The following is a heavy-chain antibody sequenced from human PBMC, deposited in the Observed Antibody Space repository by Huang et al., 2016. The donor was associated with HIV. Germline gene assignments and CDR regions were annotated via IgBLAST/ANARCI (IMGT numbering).Heavy chain of an antibody. J-gene: IGHJ3*01. CDR1: GFSFSSQR. CDR2: ITSSGNKV. V-gene: IGHV3-48*01. D-gene: IGHD5-18*01. Sequence: EVQLVESGGGLVQPGGSLRLSCEASGFSFSSQRMNWVRQAPGKGLEWVSYITSSGNKVDYADSVKGRVTISRDNAKNSLYLQMNNLRGEDTAFYYCAREGTYSFGVNAYDFWGQGTMVTVSS. CDR3: AREGTYSFGVNAYDF.